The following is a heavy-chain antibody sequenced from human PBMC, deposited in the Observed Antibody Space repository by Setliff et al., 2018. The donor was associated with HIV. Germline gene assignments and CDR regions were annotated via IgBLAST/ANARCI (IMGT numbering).Heavy chain of an antibody. Sequence: ASVKVSCKASGYSFTTFGITWVRQAPGQGLEWMGWTSGYNDNANYAQKYQGRVTLTTDTSTSTAYMELRRLISEDTAVYYCARIWGIPPLYYFDYWGQGTLVTVSS. CDR1: GYSFTTFG. CDR2: TSGYNDNA. J-gene: IGHJ4*02. CDR3: ARIWGIPPLYYFDY. V-gene: IGHV1-18*01. D-gene: IGHD3-16*01.